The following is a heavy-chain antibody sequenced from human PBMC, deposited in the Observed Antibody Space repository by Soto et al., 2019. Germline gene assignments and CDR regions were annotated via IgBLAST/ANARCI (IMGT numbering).Heavy chain of an antibody. V-gene: IGHV3-21*01. J-gene: IGHJ5*02. CDR2: ISSSSSYI. Sequence: GGSLRLSCAASGFTVSTKYMSWVRQAPGKGLEWVSSISSSSSYIYYADSVKGRFTISRDNAKNSLNLQMTSLRAEDTAVYYCARGPGKYQLLFWFDPWGQGTLVTVSS. D-gene: IGHD2-2*01. CDR1: GFTVSTKY. CDR3: ARGPGKYQLLFWFDP.